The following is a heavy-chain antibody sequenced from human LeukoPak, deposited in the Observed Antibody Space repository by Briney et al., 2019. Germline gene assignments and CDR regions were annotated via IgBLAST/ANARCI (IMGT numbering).Heavy chain of an antibody. D-gene: IGHD6-19*01. CDR1: GNSIGSHY. V-gene: IGHV4-59*11. CDR2: MYYSGRN. Sequence: SETLSLTCTVSGNSIGSHYWSWIRQPPGKGLEWIGYMYYSGRNNYNPSLRSRVTISVDTSRNQFSLRLRSVTDADSAVYYCAREDRAVAGLFDYWGQGTLVTVSS. J-gene: IGHJ4*02. CDR3: AREDRAVAGLFDY.